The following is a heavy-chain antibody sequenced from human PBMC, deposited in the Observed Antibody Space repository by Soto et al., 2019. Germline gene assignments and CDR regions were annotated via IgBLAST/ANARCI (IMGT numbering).Heavy chain of an antibody. J-gene: IGHJ4*02. D-gene: IGHD2-8*01. CDR1: GGSVSNSNYS. CDR2: VYYRGRS. CDR3: VSQRTSVLTQAYFDY. Sequence: PSDTLSLTCTVSGGSVSNSNYSWGWIRQSPGKGLEWIGSVYYRGRSYSKSSVKSRVTISVDTSKNQFSLNLNSVTASDTAVYYCVSQRTSVLTQAYFDYWGPGALVTVSS. V-gene: IGHV4-39*01.